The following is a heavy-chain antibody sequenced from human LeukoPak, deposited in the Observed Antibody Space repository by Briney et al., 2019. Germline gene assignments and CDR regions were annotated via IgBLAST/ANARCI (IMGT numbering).Heavy chain of an antibody. D-gene: IGHD3-22*01. V-gene: IGHV1-2*02. CDR2: INPNSGGT. Sequence: ASVKVSCKASGYTFTGYYMHWVRQAPGQGLEWMGWINPNSGGTNYAQKFQGRVTMTRDTSISTAYMELSRLRSDDTAVYYCASADYYDNPNFDYWGQGTLVTVSS. CDR3: ASADYYDNPNFDY. J-gene: IGHJ4*02. CDR1: GYTFTGYY.